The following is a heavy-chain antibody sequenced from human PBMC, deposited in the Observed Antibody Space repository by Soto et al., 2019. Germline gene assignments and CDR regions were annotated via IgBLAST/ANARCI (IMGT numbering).Heavy chain of an antibody. CDR3: ARDHYGNYGNVSPRYNRFDP. J-gene: IGHJ5*02. CDR1: GGTFSSYA. CDR2: IIPIFGTA. V-gene: IGHV1-69*13. Sequence: SVKASCKASGGTFSSYASSWVRQAPGRGLEWMGGIIPIFGTANYAQKFQGTLTITADESTSTAYMELSSLRSEDTAVYYCARDHYGNYGNVSPRYNRFDPLGRGTLVTVSS. D-gene: IGHD4-17*01.